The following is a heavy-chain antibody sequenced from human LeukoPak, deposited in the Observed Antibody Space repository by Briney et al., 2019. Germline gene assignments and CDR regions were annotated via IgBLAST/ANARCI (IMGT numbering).Heavy chain of an antibody. V-gene: IGHV3-21*01. CDR3: ARDHGAILYYCMDV. CDR2: ISSSSSYI. Sequence: GGSLRLSCAASGFTFSSYSMNWVRQAPGKGLGWVSSISSSSSYIYYADSVKGRFTISRDNAKNSLYLQMNSLRAEDTAVYYCARDHGAILYYCMDVWGQGTTVTVSS. D-gene: IGHD4-17*01. CDR1: GFTFSSYS. J-gene: IGHJ6*02.